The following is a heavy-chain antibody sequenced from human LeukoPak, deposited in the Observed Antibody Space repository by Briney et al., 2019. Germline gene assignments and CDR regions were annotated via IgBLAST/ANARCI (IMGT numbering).Heavy chain of an antibody. J-gene: IGHJ4*02. D-gene: IGHD4-17*01. V-gene: IGHV3-21*01. CDR1: GFTFRSSS. CDR3: AKDPWTTVTTSIDY. Sequence: GGSLRLSCTASGFTFRSSSFNWVRQVQGKGLEWVSSISSSGTYMYYADSVEGRFTISRDNAKNSLYLQMNTLRAEDTAVYYCAKDPWTTVTTSIDYWGQGTLVTVSS. CDR2: ISSSGTYM.